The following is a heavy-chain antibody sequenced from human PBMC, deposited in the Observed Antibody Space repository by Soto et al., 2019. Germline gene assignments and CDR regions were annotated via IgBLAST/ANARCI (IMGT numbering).Heavy chain of an antibody. V-gene: IGHV4-4*07. J-gene: IGHJ3*02. Sequence: QVQLQESGPGLVKPSETLSLICTVSGGSISHHYWSWIRQPAGTRLEWIGRMYVTGTTNYNLSLKNRVSLSIDTSKNKFSLKLSSVTAADTAVYYCARDGGYTGYEEGNPFDIWGQGTMVPVSS. CDR3: ARDGGYTGYEEGNPFDI. CDR1: GGSISHHY. D-gene: IGHD5-12*01. CDR2: MYVTGTT.